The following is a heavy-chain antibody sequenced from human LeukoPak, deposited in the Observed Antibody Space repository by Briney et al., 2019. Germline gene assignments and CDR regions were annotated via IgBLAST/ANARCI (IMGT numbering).Heavy chain of an antibody. J-gene: IGHJ4*02. V-gene: IGHV4-30-4*08. Sequence: SQTLSLTCTVSGGSTSSGDYYWSWIRQPPGKGLEWIGYIYYSGTTYYNPSLKSRVTISVDTSKSQFSLRLTSVTAADTAVYYCARHVRFLEWLSSYYFDYWGQGTLVTVSS. CDR1: GGSTSSGDYY. D-gene: IGHD3-3*01. CDR3: ARHVRFLEWLSSYYFDY. CDR2: IYYSGTT.